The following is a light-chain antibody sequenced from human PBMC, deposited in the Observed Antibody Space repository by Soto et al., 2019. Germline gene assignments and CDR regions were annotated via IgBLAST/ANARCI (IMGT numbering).Light chain of an antibody. V-gene: IGKV3-20*01. Sequence: VLTQSPDTLSLSPGERATLSCRASQSVSSSYLAWYQQRPGQAPRLLIYGASSRATGVPDRFSGSGSGTDFTLTISRLEPDDFAVYFCQQYGTAFGQGTKLEIK. CDR3: QQYGTA. J-gene: IGKJ2*01. CDR2: GAS. CDR1: QSVSSSY.